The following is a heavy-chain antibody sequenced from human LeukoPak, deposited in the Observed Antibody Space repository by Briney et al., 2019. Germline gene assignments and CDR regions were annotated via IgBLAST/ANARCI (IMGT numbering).Heavy chain of an antibody. CDR1: GFTFRNYW. D-gene: IGHD1-7*01. CDR3: ARESGGTTPHYYYYGMDV. J-gene: IGHJ6*02. V-gene: IGHV3-7*01. CDR2: IQDDGGVK. Sequence: GGSLRLSCAGSGFTFRNYWMSWVRQAPGKGLEWVANIQDDGGVKYHADSVKGRFTISRDNSKNTLYLQMNSLRAEDTAVYYCARESGGTTPHYYYYGMDVWGQGTTVTVSS.